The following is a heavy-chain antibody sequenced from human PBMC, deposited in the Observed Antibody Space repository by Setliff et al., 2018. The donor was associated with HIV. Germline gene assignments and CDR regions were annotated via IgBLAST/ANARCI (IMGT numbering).Heavy chain of an antibody. CDR1: GGSFSGYY. Sequence: PSETLSLTCAVYGGSFSGYYWTWIRQPAGKGLEWIGTIHYTGSTYYNPSLESRITISVDTSKNQFSLRLNSVSAADTAVYYCVRTASSSWWGVYYYYYIDLWGKGTTVTVSS. D-gene: IGHD2-8*02. J-gene: IGHJ6*03. CDR2: IHYTGST. CDR3: VRTASSSWWGVYYYYYIDL. V-gene: IGHV4-34*01.